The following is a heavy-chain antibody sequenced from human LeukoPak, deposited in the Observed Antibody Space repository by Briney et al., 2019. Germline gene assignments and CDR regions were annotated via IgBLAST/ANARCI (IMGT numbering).Heavy chain of an antibody. J-gene: IGHJ4*02. CDR2: IKSKTDGGTT. CDR3: TKDDTWKQRWVTHFGDY. D-gene: IGHD5-18*01. V-gene: IGHV3-15*01. Sequence: GGSLRLSCAASGLTFSNAWMSWVRQAPGKGLEWVGRIKSKTDGGTTDYAAPVKGRFTISRDDSKNTLYLQMNSLKTEDTAVYYCTKDDTWKQRWVTHFGDYWGRGTLVTVSS. CDR1: GLTFSNAW.